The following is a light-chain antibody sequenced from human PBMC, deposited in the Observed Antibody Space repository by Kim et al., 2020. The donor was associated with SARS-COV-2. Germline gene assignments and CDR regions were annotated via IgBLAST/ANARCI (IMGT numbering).Light chain of an antibody. Sequence: EIVMTQSPATLSVSPGERATLSCRASQSVSSNLAWYQQKPGQAPRLLIYVASTRATGIPARCSGSGSGTEFTLTISSLQSEDFAVYYCQKYNNWPLTFGQGTRLEIK. CDR1: QSVSSN. V-gene: IGKV3-15*01. J-gene: IGKJ5*01. CDR2: VAS. CDR3: QKYNNWPLT.